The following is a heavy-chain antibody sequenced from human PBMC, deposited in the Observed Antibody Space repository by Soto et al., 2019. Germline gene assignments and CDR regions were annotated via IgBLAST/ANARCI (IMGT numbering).Heavy chain of an antibody. V-gene: IGHV4-31*03. D-gene: IGHD3-22*01. CDR1: GGSISSGGYY. CDR2: IYYSGST. Sequence: QVQLQESGPGLVKPSQTLSLTCTVSGGSISSGGYYWSWIRQHPGKGLEWIGYIYYSGSTYYNPSLQSRVTVSVDTSKTQCSLELSSVTAADTAVYYCARVFDYYDCSGYVDYWGQGTLVTVSS. CDR3: ARVFDYYDCSGYVDY. J-gene: IGHJ4*02.